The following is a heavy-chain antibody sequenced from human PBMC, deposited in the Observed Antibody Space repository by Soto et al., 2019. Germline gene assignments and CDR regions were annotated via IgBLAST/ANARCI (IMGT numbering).Heavy chain of an antibody. D-gene: IGHD6-19*01. CDR1: GFSFNNYG. Sequence: GGSLRLSCAASGFSFNNYGMHWVRQAPGKGLEWVAIIWYDGSKKYYAESLKGRFTTSRDNSKNILYLQMSSLRVEDTAVYYCARGWYRSGGDFDSWGQGTLVTVSS. J-gene: IGHJ4*02. CDR3: ARGWYRSGGDFDS. CDR2: IWYDGSKK. V-gene: IGHV3-33*01.